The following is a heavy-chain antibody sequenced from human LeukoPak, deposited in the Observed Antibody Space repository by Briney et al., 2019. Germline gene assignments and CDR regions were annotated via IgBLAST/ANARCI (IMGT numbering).Heavy chain of an antibody. D-gene: IGHD1-26*01. J-gene: IGHJ4*02. V-gene: IGHV3-11*04. CDR1: GFTFSDYY. Sequence: GGSLRLSCAASGFTFSDYYMSWIRQAPGKGLEWVSYISSSGSTIYYADSVKGRFTISRDNSKNTLYLQMNSLRAEDTAVYYCANGALGGATRAFDYWGQGTLVTVSS. CDR2: ISSSGSTI. CDR3: ANGALGGATRAFDY.